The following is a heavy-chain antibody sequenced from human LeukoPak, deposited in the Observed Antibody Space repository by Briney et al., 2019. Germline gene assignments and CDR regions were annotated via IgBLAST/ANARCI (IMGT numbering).Heavy chain of an antibody. J-gene: IGHJ4*02. D-gene: IGHD3-10*01. Sequence: GGSLRLSCVASEFAFSDYAMSWFRQAPGKGPEWVSTISRNSATWYADSVMGRFTISRDNSKSTLYLQMNSLRGEDTALYYYADFGSGSYIFDYWGQGSLVTVSS. V-gene: IGHV3-23*01. CDR1: EFAFSDYA. CDR2: ISRNSAT. CDR3: ADFGSGSYIFDY.